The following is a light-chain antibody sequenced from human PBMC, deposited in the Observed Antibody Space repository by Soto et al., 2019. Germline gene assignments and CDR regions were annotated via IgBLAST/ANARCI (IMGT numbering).Light chain of an antibody. V-gene: IGLV2-23*03. J-gene: IGLJ2*01. CDR3: CSYAGSSTFD. CDR2: EGS. Sequence: QSVLTQPASVSGSPGQSITISCTGTSSDVGSYNLVSWYQHHPGKAPKLMIYEGSKRPSGVSNRFSGSKSGNTASLTISGLQAEDEADYYCCSYAGSSTFDFGGGTKVTVL. CDR1: SSDVGSYNL.